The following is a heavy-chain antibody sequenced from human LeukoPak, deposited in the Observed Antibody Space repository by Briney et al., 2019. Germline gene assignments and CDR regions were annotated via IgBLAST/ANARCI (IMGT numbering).Heavy chain of an antibody. V-gene: IGHV4-4*09. CDR2: IHTNGRT. J-gene: IGHJ2*01. CDR1: GDSISSYY. CDR3: ARKSSRGGFNGYDFWYFDL. Sequence: PSETLSLTCTVSGDSISSYYWSWIRQTPGKGLEWIGYIHTNGRTNYSPSLKSRVTMSVDSSKNQLSLMLSSVTAADTAVYYCARKSSRGGFNGYDFWYFDLWGRGTLVTVPS. D-gene: IGHD5-12*01.